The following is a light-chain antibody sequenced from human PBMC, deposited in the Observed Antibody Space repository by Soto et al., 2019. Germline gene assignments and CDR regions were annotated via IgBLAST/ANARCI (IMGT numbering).Light chain of an antibody. J-gene: IGKJ4*01. CDR1: QGISSA. CDR2: DAS. CDR3: QQFIL. V-gene: IGKV1-13*02. Sequence: AIPLTQSPSSLSASVGDRVTITCRASQGISSALAWYQQKPGKAPKLLIYDASSLESGVPSRFSGSGSGTDFTLTISSLQPEDFATYYCQQFILFGGGTKVEIK.